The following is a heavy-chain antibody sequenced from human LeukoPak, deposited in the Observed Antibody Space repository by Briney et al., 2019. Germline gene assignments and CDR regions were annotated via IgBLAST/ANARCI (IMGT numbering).Heavy chain of an antibody. Sequence: PGGSLRLSCAASGFTFSSYWMHWVRQAPGKGLVWVSRINTDGSSTSYADSVKGRFTISRDNAKNTLYLQMNSPRAEDTAVYYCARVPSFELYYDSSGYYPWGQGTLVTVSS. J-gene: IGHJ5*02. CDR2: INTDGSST. CDR1: GFTFSSYW. V-gene: IGHV3-74*01. CDR3: ARVPSFELYYDSSGYYP. D-gene: IGHD3-22*01.